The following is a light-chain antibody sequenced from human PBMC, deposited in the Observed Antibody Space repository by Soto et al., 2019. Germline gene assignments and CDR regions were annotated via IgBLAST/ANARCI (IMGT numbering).Light chain of an antibody. J-gene: IGKJ5*01. V-gene: IGKV3-11*01. CDR2: GAS. CDR1: QSVSSN. CDR3: HQRSNWPPDT. Sequence: EILLTQSPATLSVSPGERATLSCRASQSVSSNLAWYQQKPGQPPRLLIYGASTRATGVPARFSGSGSGTDFTLTISSLEPEDFAVYYCHQRSNWPPDTFGQGTRLEIK.